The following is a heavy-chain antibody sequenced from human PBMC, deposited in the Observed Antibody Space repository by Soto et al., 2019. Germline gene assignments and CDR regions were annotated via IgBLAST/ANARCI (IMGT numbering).Heavy chain of an antibody. D-gene: IGHD3-3*01. CDR1: GGSISTRSHY. V-gene: IGHV4-39*01. CDR3: ATAGGFGVVIPFFEY. CDR2: SFFRGST. Sequence: QLQLQESGPGLVKPSETLSLTCTVSGGSISTRSHYWGWIRQSPGKHLEWIGSSFFRGSTHYNPSLKSRVTMSVDTSKNQVSLKLCSVTAADTSVYYCATAGGFGVVIPFFEYWGQGILVTVSS. J-gene: IGHJ4*02.